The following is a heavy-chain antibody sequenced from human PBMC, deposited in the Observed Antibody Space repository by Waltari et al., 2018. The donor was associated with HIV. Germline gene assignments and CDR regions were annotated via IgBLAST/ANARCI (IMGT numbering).Heavy chain of an antibody. J-gene: IGHJ6*02. CDR3: AREKRFTYYGLDV. Sequence: EVQLVESGGGLVKPGGSMRVSCAASGFTFSSYTMNWVRQAPGKGLERVSSISTSSSYIYHTDSVKGRFTISRDNAKNSLYLQMNSLRVEDTAVYYCAREKRFTYYGLDVWGQGTTVTVSS. D-gene: IGHD3-3*01. V-gene: IGHV3-21*01. CDR1: GFTFSSYT. CDR2: ISTSSSYI.